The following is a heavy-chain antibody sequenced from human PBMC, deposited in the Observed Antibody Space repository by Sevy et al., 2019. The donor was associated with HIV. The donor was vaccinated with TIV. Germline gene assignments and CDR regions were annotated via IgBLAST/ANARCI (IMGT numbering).Heavy chain of an antibody. CDR3: ARFPPERAFDI. CDR2: LSYDARNE. Sequence: GGSLRLTCAASGLPFSSYAMHWVRRGPGKGLEWVAVLSYDARNEAYADSVKGRFTISRDNSKNTLYLQMNSLRAEDTAVYYCARFPPERAFDIWVQGTMVTVSS. J-gene: IGHJ3*02. V-gene: IGHV3-30*04. CDR1: GLPFSSYA.